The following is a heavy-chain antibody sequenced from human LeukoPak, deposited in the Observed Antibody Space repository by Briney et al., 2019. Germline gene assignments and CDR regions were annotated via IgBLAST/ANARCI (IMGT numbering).Heavy chain of an antibody. J-gene: IGHJ4*02. V-gene: IGHV3-74*01. CDR3: ARDKSSGYWFIDY. Sequence: GGSMRLSCAASGFTFSSHWMHWVRQAPGKGLVWVSRVNSDGSSTNYADAVKGRFTVPRDNAKNTLYPQVNSLRAEDTAVYYCARDKSSGYWFIDYWGQGTLVTVSS. CDR2: VNSDGSST. CDR1: GFTFSSHW. D-gene: IGHD3-22*01.